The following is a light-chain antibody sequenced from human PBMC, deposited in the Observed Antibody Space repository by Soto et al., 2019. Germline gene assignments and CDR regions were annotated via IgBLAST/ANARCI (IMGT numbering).Light chain of an antibody. CDR3: TSWDDSLYHVV. J-gene: IGLJ2*01. Sequence: QSVLTQPPSASGTPGQRVTFSCSGGRSNIGSNYVFWHQQFPGTAPKLLIYRNNQRPSGVPDRFSGSKSGTSASLAISGLRSEDEADYYCTSWDDSLYHVVFGGGTKQTVL. V-gene: IGLV1-47*01. CDR2: RNN. CDR1: RSNIGSNY.